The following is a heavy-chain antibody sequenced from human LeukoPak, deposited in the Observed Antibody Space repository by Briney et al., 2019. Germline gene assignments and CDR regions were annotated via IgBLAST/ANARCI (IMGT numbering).Heavy chain of an antibody. D-gene: IGHD1-26*01. CDR1: GGSFSGYY. CDR3: ASGSYNDY. Sequence: SETLSLTCAVFGGSFSGYYWSWIRQPPGKGLEWIGEINHSGSTNYNPSLKSRVTISVDTSKNQFSLKPSSVTAADTAVYYCASGSYNDYWGQGTLVTVSS. J-gene: IGHJ4*02. V-gene: IGHV4-34*01. CDR2: INHSGST.